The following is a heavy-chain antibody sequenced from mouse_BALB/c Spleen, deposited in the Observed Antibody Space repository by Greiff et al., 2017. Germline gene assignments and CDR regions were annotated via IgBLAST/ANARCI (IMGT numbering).Heavy chain of an antibody. V-gene: IGHV1S81*02. CDR3: ARGELRGAMDY. CDR1: GYTFTSYY. J-gene: IGHJ4*01. D-gene: IGHD1-1*01. CDR2: INPSNGGT. Sequence: VQLHQSGAELVKPGASVKLSCKASGYTFTSYYMYWVKQRPGQGLEWIGEINPSNGGTNFNEKFKSKATLTVDKSSSTAYMQLSSLTSEDSAVYYCARGELRGAMDYWGQGTSVTVSS.